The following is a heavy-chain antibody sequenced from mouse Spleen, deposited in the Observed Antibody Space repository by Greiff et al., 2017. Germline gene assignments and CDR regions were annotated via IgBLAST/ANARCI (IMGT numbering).Heavy chain of an antibody. CDR3: ARGQGSEGLFAY. CDR2: IDPSDSET. J-gene: IGHJ3*01. D-gene: IGHD3-2*02. CDR1: GYTFTSYW. Sequence: VQLQQPGAELVRPGSSVKLSCKASGYTFTSYWMHWVKQRPIQGLEWIGNIDPSDSETHYNQKFKDKATLTVDKSSSTAYMQLSSLTSEDSAVYYCARGQGSEGLFAYWGQGTLVTVSA. V-gene: IGHV1-52*01.